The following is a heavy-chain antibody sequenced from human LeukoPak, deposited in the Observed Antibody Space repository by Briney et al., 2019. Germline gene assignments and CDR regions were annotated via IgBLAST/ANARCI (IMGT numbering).Heavy chain of an antibody. CDR2: INPNSGGT. J-gene: IGHJ4*02. CDR3: ASDSSGYSPLNY. V-gene: IGHV1-2*06. D-gene: IGHD3-22*01. CDR1: GYTFTGYY. Sequence: ASVKVSCKASGYTFTGYYMHWVRQAPGQGLEWMGRINPNSGGTNYAQKFQGRVTMTRDTSISTAYMELSRLRSDDTAAYYRASDSSGYSPLNYWGQGTLVTVSS.